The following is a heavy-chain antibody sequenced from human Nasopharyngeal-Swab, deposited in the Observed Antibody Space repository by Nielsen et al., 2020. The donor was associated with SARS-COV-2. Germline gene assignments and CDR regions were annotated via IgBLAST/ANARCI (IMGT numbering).Heavy chain of an antibody. V-gene: IGHV3-21*01. CDR3: AKDRWGIAAALDY. D-gene: IGHD6-13*01. CDR2: ISSSSSYI. CDR1: GFTFSSYS. J-gene: IGHJ4*02. Sequence: GGSLRLSCAASGFTFSSYSMNWVRQAPGKGLEWVSSISSSSSYIYYADSVKGRFTISRDNSKNTLYLQMNSLRAEDTAVYYCAKDRWGIAAALDYWGQGTLVTVSS.